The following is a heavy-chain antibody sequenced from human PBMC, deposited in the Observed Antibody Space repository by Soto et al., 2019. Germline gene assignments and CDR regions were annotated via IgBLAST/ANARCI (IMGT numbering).Heavy chain of an antibody. Sequence: GGSLRLSCAASGFTFSSYAMHWVRQAPGKGLEWVAVISYDGSNKYYADSVKGRFTISRDNSKNTLYLQMNSLRAEDTAVYYCARGYYYDSSGYAASDNAFDIWGQGTMVTVSS. V-gene: IGHV3-30-3*01. CDR3: ARGYYYDSSGYAASDNAFDI. J-gene: IGHJ3*02. D-gene: IGHD3-22*01. CDR2: ISYDGSNK. CDR1: GFTFSSYA.